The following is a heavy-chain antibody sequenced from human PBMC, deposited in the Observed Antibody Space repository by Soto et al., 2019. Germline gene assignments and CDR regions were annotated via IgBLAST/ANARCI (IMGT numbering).Heavy chain of an antibody. Sequence: TSETLSLTCAFYGLSFRCYYVSWIRQPPGKGLEWVGETNHSASTNSNPSLKSRVTISVDTSKNQFSLKLSYVTAADTAVYYCAREPSDIVVVPAAMGRYFDYWGQGTLVTVSS. CDR1: GLSFRCYY. V-gene: IGHV4-34*01. D-gene: IGHD2-2*01. CDR3: AREPSDIVVVPAAMGRYFDY. J-gene: IGHJ4*02. CDR2: TNHSAST.